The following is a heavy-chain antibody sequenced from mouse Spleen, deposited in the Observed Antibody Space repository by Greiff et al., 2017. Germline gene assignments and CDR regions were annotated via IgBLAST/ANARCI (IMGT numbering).Heavy chain of an antibody. V-gene: IGHV3-6*01. CDR1: GYSITSGYY. J-gene: IGHJ2*01. Sequence: EVQLQESGPGLVKPSQSLSLTCSVTGYSITSGYYWNWIRQFPGNKLEWMGYISYDGSNNYNPSLKNRISITRDTSKNQFFLKLNSVTTEDTATYYCARGTNYYRFDYWGQGTTLTVSS. CDR2: ISYDGSN. D-gene: IGHD1-1*01. CDR3: ARGTNYYRFDY.